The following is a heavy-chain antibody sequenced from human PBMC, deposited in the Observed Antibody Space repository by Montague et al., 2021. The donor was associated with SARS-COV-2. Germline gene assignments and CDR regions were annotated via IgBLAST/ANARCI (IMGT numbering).Heavy chain of an antibody. Sequence: SLRLSCAASGFTVSSNYMSWVRQAPGKGLEWVSVIYSGGSTYYADSVKGRFTISRDNSKNTLYLQINSLRAEDTAVYYCARGEQQQLNFYYYYYYGMDVWGQGTTVTVSS. V-gene: IGHV3-53*01. CDR2: IYSGGST. CDR3: ARGEQQQLNFYYYYYYGMDV. J-gene: IGHJ6*02. CDR1: GFTVSSNY. D-gene: IGHD6-13*01.